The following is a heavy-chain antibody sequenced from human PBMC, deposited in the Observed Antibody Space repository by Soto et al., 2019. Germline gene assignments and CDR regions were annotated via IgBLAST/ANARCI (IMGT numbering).Heavy chain of an antibody. J-gene: IGHJ4*02. Sequence: GGSLRLSCAASGFTFSSYAVSWVRQAPGKGLEWVSAISGSGGSTYYADSVKGRFTISRDNSKNTLYLQMNSLRAEDTAVYYCARHDMIVVVIWVRIDYWGQGTLVTVSS. CDR1: GFTFSSYA. CDR2: ISGSGGST. CDR3: ARHDMIVVVIWVRIDY. D-gene: IGHD3-22*01. V-gene: IGHV3-23*01.